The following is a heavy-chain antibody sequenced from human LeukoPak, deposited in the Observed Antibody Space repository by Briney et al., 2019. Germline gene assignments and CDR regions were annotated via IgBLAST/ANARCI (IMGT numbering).Heavy chain of an antibody. CDR1: GYTLTELS. CDR2: FDPEDGET. Sequence: GASVKVSCKVSGYTLTELSMHWVRQAPGKGLEWMGGFDPEDGETIYAQKFQGRVTMTEDTSTDTAYMELSSLRSEDTAVYYCATVYCGGDCQPGAFDIWGQGTMVTVSS. D-gene: IGHD2-21*02. CDR3: ATVYCGGDCQPGAFDI. V-gene: IGHV1-24*01. J-gene: IGHJ3*02.